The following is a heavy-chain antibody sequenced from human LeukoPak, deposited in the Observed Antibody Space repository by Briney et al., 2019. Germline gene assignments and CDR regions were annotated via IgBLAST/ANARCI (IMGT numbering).Heavy chain of an antibody. V-gene: IGHV4-34*01. CDR3: ARGYSSGWYAFDI. J-gene: IGHJ3*02. Sequence: SETLSLTCAVYGGSFSGYYWSWIRQPPGKGLEWIGEINHGGSTNYNPSLKSRVTISVDMSKNQFSLKLSSVTAADTAVYYCARGYSSGWYAFDIWGQGTMVTVSS. CDR1: GGSFSGYY. D-gene: IGHD6-19*01. CDR2: INHGGST.